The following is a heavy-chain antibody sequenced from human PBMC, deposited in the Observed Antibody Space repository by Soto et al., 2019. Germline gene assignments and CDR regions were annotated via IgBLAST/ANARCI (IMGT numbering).Heavy chain of an antibody. D-gene: IGHD2-21*01. CDR2: INPNSGGT. J-gene: IGHJ6*02. V-gene: IGHV1-2*02. Sequence: ASVKVSCKASGYTFTGYYMHWVRQAPGQGLEWMGWINPNSGGTNYAQKFQGRVTMTRNTSISTAYMELSSLRSEDTAVYYCARASRPHMYYYYGMDVWGQGTTVTVSS. CDR1: GYTFTGYY. CDR3: ARASRPHMYYYYGMDV.